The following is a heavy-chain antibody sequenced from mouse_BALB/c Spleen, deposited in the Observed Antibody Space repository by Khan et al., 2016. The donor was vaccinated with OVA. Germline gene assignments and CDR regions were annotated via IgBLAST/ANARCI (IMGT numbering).Heavy chain of an antibody. J-gene: IGHJ4*01. Sequence: EVQLQESGPGLMKPSQSLSLTCTVTGYSITSNYAWNWIRQFPGNKLEWMGYISYSGSTNYNPSLKSRISITRDTSKNQFFLQLNSVTTEDTATYYCARGNYYGYAMDYWGQGTSITVSS. CDR3: ARGNYYGYAMDY. D-gene: IGHD1-1*01. CDR1: GYSITSNYA. V-gene: IGHV3-2*02. CDR2: ISYSGST.